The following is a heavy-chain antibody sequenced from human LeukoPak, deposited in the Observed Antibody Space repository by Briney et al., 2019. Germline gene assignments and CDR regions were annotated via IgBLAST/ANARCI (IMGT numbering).Heavy chain of an antibody. CDR2: ISYDGSNK. CDR1: GFTFSSYA. D-gene: IGHD5-24*01. Sequence: GGSLRLSCAASGFTFSSYAMRWVRQAPGKGLEWVAVISYDGSNKYYADSVKGRFTISRDNSKNTLYLQMNSLRAEDTAVYYCARDLNGDYYFDYWGQGTLVTVSS. CDR3: ARDLNGDYYFDY. V-gene: IGHV3-30-3*01. J-gene: IGHJ4*02.